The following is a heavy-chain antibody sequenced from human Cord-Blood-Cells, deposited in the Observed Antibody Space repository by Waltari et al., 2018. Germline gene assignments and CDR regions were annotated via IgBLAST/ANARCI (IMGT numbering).Heavy chain of an antibody. CDR2: INAGNGNT. CDR1: GYTFTSYA. V-gene: IGHV1-3*01. CDR3: ARDGGYYDSSGYYY. D-gene: IGHD3-22*01. J-gene: IGHJ4*02. Sequence: QVQLVQSGAEVKKPGASVKVSCKASGYTFTSYAMHWVRQAPGQRLEWMGWINAGNGNTKYSQKFQGRVTITRDTSASTAYMELSSLRSEETAVYYCARDGGYYDSSGYYYWGQGTLVTVSS.